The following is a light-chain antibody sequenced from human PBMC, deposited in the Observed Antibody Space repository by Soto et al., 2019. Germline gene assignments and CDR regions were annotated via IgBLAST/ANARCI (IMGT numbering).Light chain of an antibody. J-gene: IGKJ5*01. V-gene: IGKV3-15*01. Sequence: ELVLHRPQPPRPAFPGERATLSCRAQRGGNSNVAWYQQRPGRPPRRLIYGASTRATGIPARFSGSGSGADFTLTISRRQPEEFAVYYCQQYGNSPPETFGQGTRLEIK. CDR1: RGGNSN. CDR2: GAS. CDR3: QQYGNSPPET.